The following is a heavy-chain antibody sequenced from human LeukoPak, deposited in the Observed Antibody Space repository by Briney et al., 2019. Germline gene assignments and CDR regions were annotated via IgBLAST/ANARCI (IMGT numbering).Heavy chain of an antibody. Sequence: GGSLRLSCAASGFTVSSNYMSWVRQAPGKGLEWVSVIYSGGSTYYADSVKGRFTISRDNSKNTLYLRMNSLRAEDTAVYYCARARGIQLWPYYFDYWGQGTLVTVSS. J-gene: IGHJ4*02. CDR2: IYSGGST. CDR3: ARARGIQLWPYYFDY. CDR1: GFTVSSNY. D-gene: IGHD5-18*01. V-gene: IGHV3-53*01.